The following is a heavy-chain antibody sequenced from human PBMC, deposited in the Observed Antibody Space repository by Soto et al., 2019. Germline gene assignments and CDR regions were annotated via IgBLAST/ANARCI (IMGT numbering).Heavy chain of an antibody. CDR1: GGSISSYY. Sequence: QVQLQESGPGLVKPSETLSLTCTVSGGSISSYYWSWIRQPPGKGLEWIGYIYYSGSTNYNPSLNSRFTISVXXSXNXXSLKLSAVTAADTAVYYCARAEGRIAVAGLDYFDYWGQGTLVTVSS. CDR2: IYYSGST. D-gene: IGHD6-19*01. J-gene: IGHJ4*02. CDR3: ARAEGRIAVAGLDYFDY. V-gene: IGHV4-59*01.